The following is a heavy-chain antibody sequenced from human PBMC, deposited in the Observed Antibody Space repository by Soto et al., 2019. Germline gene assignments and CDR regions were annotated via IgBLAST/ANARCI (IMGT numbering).Heavy chain of an antibody. V-gene: IGHV1-69*06. Sequence: GASVKVSCKASGGTFSSYAISWVRQAPGQGLEWMGGIIPIFGTANYAQKFQGRVTITADKSTSTAYMELSSLRSEDTAVYYCARAGYCSGGSCRGSYYYYGMDVWGQGTTVTVSS. CDR1: GGTFSSYA. D-gene: IGHD2-15*01. J-gene: IGHJ6*02. CDR2: IIPIFGTA. CDR3: ARAGYCSGGSCRGSYYYYGMDV.